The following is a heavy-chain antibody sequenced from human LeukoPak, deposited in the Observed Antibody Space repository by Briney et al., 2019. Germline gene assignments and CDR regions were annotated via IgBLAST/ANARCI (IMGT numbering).Heavy chain of an antibody. Sequence: GGSLRLSCAASGFTFSSYAMTWVRQAPGKGLEWVSTISSTGGSAYYTDSVKGRFTISRDNSKNTLYLQLNSLRAEDTAVFYCAKPGHITIVRGVTTSDYWGQGTLVTVSS. CDR3: AKPGHITIVRGVTTSDY. V-gene: IGHV3-23*01. CDR1: GFTFSSYA. D-gene: IGHD3-10*01. J-gene: IGHJ4*02. CDR2: ISSTGGSA.